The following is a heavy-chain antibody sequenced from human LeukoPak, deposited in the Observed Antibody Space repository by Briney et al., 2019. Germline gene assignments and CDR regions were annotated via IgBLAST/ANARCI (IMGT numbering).Heavy chain of an antibody. Sequence: ASVKVSCKASGGTFSSYAISWVRQAPGQGLEWMGWIITYNGDTNYAQKFQSRVTMTRDTSTNTAYMELMSLRSDDTAVYYCARGDRELRPPPFDYWGQGTLVTVSS. CDR2: IITYNGDT. D-gene: IGHD1-7*01. V-gene: IGHV1-18*01. J-gene: IGHJ4*02. CDR1: GGTFSSYA. CDR3: ARGDRELRPPPFDY.